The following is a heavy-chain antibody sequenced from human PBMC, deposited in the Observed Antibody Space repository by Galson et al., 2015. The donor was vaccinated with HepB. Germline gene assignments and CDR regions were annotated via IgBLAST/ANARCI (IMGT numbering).Heavy chain of an antibody. V-gene: IGHV6-1*01. D-gene: IGHD2-2*01. Sequence: CAISGDSVSSNSAAWNWIRQSPSRGLEWLGRTYYRSKWFNDYAPSVKSRITINSDASKNLFSLQLNSVAPEDTAVYYCARGPIPRADIVEVPTAAGYYNLFDPWGQGTLVTVSS. CDR3: ARGPIPRADIVEVPTAAGYYNLFDP. CDR1: GDSVSSNSAA. J-gene: IGHJ5*02. CDR2: TYYRSKWFN.